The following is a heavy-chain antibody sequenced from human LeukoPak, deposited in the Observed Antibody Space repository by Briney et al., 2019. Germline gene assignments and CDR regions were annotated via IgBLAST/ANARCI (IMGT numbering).Heavy chain of an antibody. Sequence: PGGSLRLSCAASGFTFSSYWMSWVRQAPGKGLEWVANIKQDGSEKYYVDSAKGRFTISRDNAKNSLYLQMNSLRAEDTAVYYCARDRGYCSSTSCYPFDYWGQGTLVTVSS. V-gene: IGHV3-7*01. J-gene: IGHJ4*02. CDR1: GFTFSSYW. D-gene: IGHD2-2*01. CDR3: ARDRGYCSSTSCYPFDY. CDR2: IKQDGSEK.